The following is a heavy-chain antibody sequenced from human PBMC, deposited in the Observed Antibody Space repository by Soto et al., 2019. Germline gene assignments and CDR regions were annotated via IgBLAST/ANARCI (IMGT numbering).Heavy chain of an antibody. CDR2: ISAYNGNT. V-gene: IGHV1-18*04. Sequence: ASVKGSCKASGYTFTSYGISWVRQAPGQGLEWMGWISAYNGNTNYAQKLQGRATMTTDTSTSTAYMELRSLRSDDTAVYYCARGRGIAVAGDFDYWGQGTLVTVSS. D-gene: IGHD6-19*01. CDR3: ARGRGIAVAGDFDY. J-gene: IGHJ4*02. CDR1: GYTFTSYG.